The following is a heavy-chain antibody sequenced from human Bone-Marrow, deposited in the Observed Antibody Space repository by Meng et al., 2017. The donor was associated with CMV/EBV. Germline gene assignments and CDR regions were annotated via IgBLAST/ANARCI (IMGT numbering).Heavy chain of an antibody. CDR1: GFTFSSYW. V-gene: IGHV3-74*01. J-gene: IGHJ6*02. Sequence: GGSLRLSCAASGFTFSSYWMHWVRQAPGKGLVWVSRINSDGSSTSYADSVKGRFTISRDNAKNTLYLQMNSLRAEDTAVYYCARDRRDIVVVPAAPVNYYYYYGMDVWDQGPTVPVTS. CDR3: ARDRRDIVVVPAAPVNYYYYYGMDV. D-gene: IGHD2-2*01. CDR2: INSDGSST.